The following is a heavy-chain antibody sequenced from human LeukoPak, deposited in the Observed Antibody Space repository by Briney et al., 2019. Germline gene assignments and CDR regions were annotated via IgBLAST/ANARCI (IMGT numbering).Heavy chain of an antibody. CDR1: GGSFSGYY. CDR3: ARGDLKSGSN. V-gene: IGHV4-34*01. J-gene: IGHJ4*02. Sequence: SETLSLTCAVYGGSFSGYYWSWIRQPPGKGLEWIGEINHSGSTNYNPSLKSRVTISVDTSKNQFFLKLSSVTAADTAVYYCARGDLKSGSNWGQGTLVTVSS. D-gene: IGHD3-3*01. CDR2: INHSGST.